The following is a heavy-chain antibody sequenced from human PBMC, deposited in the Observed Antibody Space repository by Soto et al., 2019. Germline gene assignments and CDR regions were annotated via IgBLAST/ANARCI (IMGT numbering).Heavy chain of an antibody. CDR1: GGSISSGGYY. V-gene: IGHV4-31*03. J-gene: IGHJ5*02. CDR2: IYYSGST. D-gene: IGHD3-10*01. Sequence: QVQLQESGPGLVKPSQTLSLTCTVSGGSISSGGYYWSWIRQHPGKGLEWIGYIYYSGSTYYNPSFKSRVTISVDTSKNQFSLKLSSVTAADTAVYYCARAGMVRGVIISWFDPWGQGTLVTVSS. CDR3: ARAGMVRGVIISWFDP.